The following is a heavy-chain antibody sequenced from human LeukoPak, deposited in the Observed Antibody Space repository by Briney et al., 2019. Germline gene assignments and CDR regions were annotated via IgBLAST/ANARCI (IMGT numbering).Heavy chain of an antibody. CDR1: GYTFTGYY. CDR3: ARGPPDYYDILTGYYEPLIDY. J-gene: IGHJ4*02. D-gene: IGHD3-9*01. Sequence: GASVKVSGKASGYTFTGYYMHWVRQAPGQGLEWMGWINPNSGGTNYAQKFQGRVTMTRDTSISTAYMELSRLRSDDTAVYYCARGPPDYYDILTGYYEPLIDYWGQGTLVTVSS. CDR2: INPNSGGT. V-gene: IGHV1-2*02.